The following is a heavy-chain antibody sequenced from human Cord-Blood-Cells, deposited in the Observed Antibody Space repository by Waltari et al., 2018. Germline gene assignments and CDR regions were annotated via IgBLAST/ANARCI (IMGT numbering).Heavy chain of an antibody. CDR3: ARGVPGVATIHFDY. CDR2: IHWNDDK. J-gene: IGHJ4*02. Sequence: QITLKESGPTLVKPPQTLTLTCTFSGFSLSTSGVGVGWIRQPPGKALESLALIHWNDDKRYSPSLKSRLTITKDTSKNQVVLTMTNMDPVDTATYYCARGVPGVATIHFDYWGQGTLVTVSS. V-gene: IGHV2-5*01. CDR1: GFSLSTSGVG. D-gene: IGHD5-12*01.